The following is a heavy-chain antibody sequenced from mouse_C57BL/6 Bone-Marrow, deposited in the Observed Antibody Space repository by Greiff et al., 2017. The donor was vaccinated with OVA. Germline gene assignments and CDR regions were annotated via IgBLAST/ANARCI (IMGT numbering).Heavy chain of an antibody. J-gene: IGHJ2*01. Sequence: QVQLQQSGAELVKPGASVKLSCKASGYTFTSYWMPWVQQRPGQGLEWIGNINPSNGGTNYNEKFKSKATLTVDKSSSTAYMQLSSLTSEDTAVYYCASWRPHYGSSYRDYWGQGTTLTVSS. CDR3: ASWRPHYGSSYRDY. D-gene: IGHD1-1*01. V-gene: IGHV1-53*01. CDR2: INPSNGGT. CDR1: GYTFTSYW.